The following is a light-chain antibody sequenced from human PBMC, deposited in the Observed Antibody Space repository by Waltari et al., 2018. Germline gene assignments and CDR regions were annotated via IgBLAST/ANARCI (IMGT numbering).Light chain of an antibody. CDR3: QQYSHWPWT. CDR1: QSVSNN. V-gene: IGKV3D-15*01. CDR2: GAS. J-gene: IGKJ1*01. Sequence: EIMMTQSPATLSASPEESVTLPCRASQSVSNNLAWYQQKPGQAPRLLIYGASTRATGIPARCSGSGSGTDFTLTISRLQSEDFAVYYCQQYSHWPWTFGQGTKVEVK.